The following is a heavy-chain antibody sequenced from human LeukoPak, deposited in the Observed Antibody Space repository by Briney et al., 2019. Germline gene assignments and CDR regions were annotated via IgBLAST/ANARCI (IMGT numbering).Heavy chain of an antibody. CDR1: GFTFSSYG. D-gene: IGHD3-10*01. CDR3: ATYGSGSYYYFDY. V-gene: IGHV3-33*01. J-gene: IGHJ4*02. CDR2: IWYDGSNK. Sequence: GRSLRLSCAASGFTFSSYGMHWVRQAPGKGLEWVAVIWYDGSNKYYADSVKGRFTISRDNSKNTLYLQMNSLRAEDTAVYYCATYGSGSYYYFDYWGQGTLVTVSS.